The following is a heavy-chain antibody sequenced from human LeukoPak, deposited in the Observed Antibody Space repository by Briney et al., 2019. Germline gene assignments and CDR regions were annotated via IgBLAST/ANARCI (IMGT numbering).Heavy chain of an antibody. V-gene: IGHV3-23*01. CDR3: AIMHGYYDGSGYWVQ. CDR2: ITTSGGST. D-gene: IGHD3-22*01. CDR1: GFTFSSYA. J-gene: IGHJ4*02. Sequence: GGSLRLSCAVSGFTFSSYAMSWVRQAPGKGLEWVSFITTSGGSTSYADSVEGRFTISRDNPRNTLYMQMNSLRDEDTAVYYCAIMHGYYDGSGYWVQWGQGTLVTVSS.